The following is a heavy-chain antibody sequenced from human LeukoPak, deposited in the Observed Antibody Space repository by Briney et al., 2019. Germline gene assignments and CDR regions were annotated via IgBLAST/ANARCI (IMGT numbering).Heavy chain of an antibody. CDR1: GGSFSGYY. J-gene: IGHJ6*03. CDR3: ARSGQLGYYYYMDV. V-gene: IGHV4-34*01. Sequence: SETLSLTCAVYGGSFSGYYWSWTRQPPGKGLEWIGEINHSGSTNYNPSLKSRVTISVDTSKNQFSLKLSSVTAADTAVYYCARSGQLGYYYYMDVWGKGTTVTVSS. D-gene: IGHD6-6*01. CDR2: INHSGST.